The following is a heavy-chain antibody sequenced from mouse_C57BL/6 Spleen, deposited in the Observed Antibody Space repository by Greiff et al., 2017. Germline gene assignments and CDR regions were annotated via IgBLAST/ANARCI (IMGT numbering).Heavy chain of an antibody. CDR2: ISDGGSYT. CDR1: GFTFSSYA. J-gene: IGHJ2*01. Sequence: EVKLQESGGGLVKPGGSLKLSCAASGFTFSSYAMSWVRQTPEKRLEWVANISDGGSYTYYPHNVKGRFTFPRDNAKNNLYLQKSHLKSVDTAMYYCARGYYGSRHYFDYWGQGTTLTVSS. V-gene: IGHV5-4*03. CDR3: ARGYYGSRHYFDY. D-gene: IGHD1-1*01.